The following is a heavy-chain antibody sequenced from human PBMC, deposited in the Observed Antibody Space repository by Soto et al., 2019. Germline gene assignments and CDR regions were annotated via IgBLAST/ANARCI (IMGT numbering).Heavy chain of an antibody. Sequence: QVQLVQSGAEVKKPGASVKVSCKASGYTFTSYGISWVRQAPGQGLEWMGWISAYNGNTNYAQKLQGRVTMTPDTSNSTAYMELRGLRSDDTAVYYCARDRSTYYSESSGYYIWFDPWGQGTLVTVSS. CDR3: ARDRSTYYSESSGYYIWFDP. CDR2: ISAYNGNT. D-gene: IGHD3-22*01. CDR1: GYTFTSYG. V-gene: IGHV1-18*01. J-gene: IGHJ5*02.